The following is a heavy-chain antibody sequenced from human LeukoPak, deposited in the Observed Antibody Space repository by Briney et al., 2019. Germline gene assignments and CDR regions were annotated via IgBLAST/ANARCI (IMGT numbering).Heavy chain of an antibody. CDR1: GYTFTSYD. Sequence: ASMTVSFKASGYTFTSYDFNWVRQATGQRPEWMGWMSPNSGDTGYAQKFQDRVTMTRNTSISTAYMELSSLRSDDTAVYYCARGPPNWGYDYWGPGTLVTVSS. CDR3: ARGPPNWGYDY. J-gene: IGHJ4*02. V-gene: IGHV1-8*02. CDR2: MSPNSGDT. D-gene: IGHD7-27*01.